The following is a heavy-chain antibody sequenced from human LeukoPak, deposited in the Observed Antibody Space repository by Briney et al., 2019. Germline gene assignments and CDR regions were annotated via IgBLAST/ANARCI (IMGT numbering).Heavy chain of an antibody. V-gene: IGHV2-5*02. Sequence: SGPTLVNPTQTLTLTCTFSGFSLSTSGGGVGWIRQPPGKALEWLALIFLDDYKRYRPSLKSRLTITQDTSKNQAVLTMTNMDPVDTATYYCAHRPSGYDYYGMDVWGKGTTVTVSS. CDR2: IFLDDYK. J-gene: IGHJ6*04. D-gene: IGHD3-3*01. CDR3: AHRPSGYDYYGMDV. CDR1: GFSLSTSGGG.